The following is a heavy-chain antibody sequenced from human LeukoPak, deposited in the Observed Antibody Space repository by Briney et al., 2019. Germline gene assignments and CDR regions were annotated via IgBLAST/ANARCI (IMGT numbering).Heavy chain of an antibody. D-gene: IGHD4-17*01. CDR3: ARRAYYGDYISDYFDY. Sequence: GASVKVSCKASGGTFSSYAISWVRQAPGQGLEWMGGIIPIFGTANYAQKFQGRVTITADESTSTAYMELSSLRSEDTAVYYCARRAYYGDYISDYFDYWGQGTLVTVSS. V-gene: IGHV1-69*13. CDR1: GGTFSSYA. J-gene: IGHJ4*02. CDR2: IIPIFGTA.